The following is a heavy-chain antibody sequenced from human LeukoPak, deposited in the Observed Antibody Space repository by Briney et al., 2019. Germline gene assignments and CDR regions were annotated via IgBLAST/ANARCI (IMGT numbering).Heavy chain of an antibody. D-gene: IGHD5-18*01. CDR2: IIPIFGTA. V-gene: IGHV1-69*13. Sequence: GASVKVSCKASGGTFSSYAISWVRQAPGQGLELMGGIIPIFGTANYAQKFQGRVTITADESTSTAYMELSSLRSEDTAVYYCARDRGYSYGYFKFWFDPWGQGTLVTVSS. CDR3: ARDRGYSYGYFKFWFDP. CDR1: GGTFSSYA. J-gene: IGHJ5*02.